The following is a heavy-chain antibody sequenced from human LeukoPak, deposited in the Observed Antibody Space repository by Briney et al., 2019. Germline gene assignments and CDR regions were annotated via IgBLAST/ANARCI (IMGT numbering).Heavy chain of an antibody. Sequence: GSVKVSCRASGYTFTGYYMHWVRQAPGQGLEWMGWINPNSGGTNYAQKFQGRVTMTRDTSISTAYMELRSLRSDDTAVYYCARDTGIAVAGTVDFDYWGQGTLVTVSS. J-gene: IGHJ4*02. CDR2: INPNSGGT. D-gene: IGHD6-13*01. CDR3: ARDTGIAVAGTVDFDY. CDR1: GYTFTGYY. V-gene: IGHV1-2*02.